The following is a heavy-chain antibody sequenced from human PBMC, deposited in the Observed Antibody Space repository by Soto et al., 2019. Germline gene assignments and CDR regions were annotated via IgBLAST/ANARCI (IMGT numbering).Heavy chain of an antibody. V-gene: IGHV1-18*01. CDR3: ARDPGYSTTWHQAFDI. CDR1: GYTFTSYG. CDR2: ISTYNGNT. Sequence: QVQLVQSGAEVKKPGASVKVSCKASGYTFTSYGISWVRQAPGQGPEWMVRISTYNGNTNYVQKLQGRVTMTTDTSTNTAYMELRSLRYDDTAVYYCARDPGYSTTWHQAFDIWGQGTMVTVSS. D-gene: IGHD6-13*01. J-gene: IGHJ3*02.